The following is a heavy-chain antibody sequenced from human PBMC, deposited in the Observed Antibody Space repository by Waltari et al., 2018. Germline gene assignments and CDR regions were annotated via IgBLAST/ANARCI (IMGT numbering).Heavy chain of an antibody. D-gene: IGHD5-12*01. Sequence: QVQLQQWGAGLLKPSETLSLTCAVYGGSFSGYYWSWIRQPPGKGLEWIGEINHSGSTNSNPSLKSRVTISVDTSKNQFSLKLSSVTAADTAVYYCARGNSGYDFPFDYWGQGTLVTVSS. J-gene: IGHJ4*02. CDR1: GGSFSGYY. V-gene: IGHV4-34*01. CDR3: ARGNSGYDFPFDY. CDR2: INHSGST.